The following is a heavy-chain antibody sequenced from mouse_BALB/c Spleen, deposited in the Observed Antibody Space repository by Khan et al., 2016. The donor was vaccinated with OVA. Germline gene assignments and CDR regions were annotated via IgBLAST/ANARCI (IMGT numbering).Heavy chain of an antibody. CDR2: INPSTGYA. CDR3: TRSSIPYCFAY. J-gene: IGHJ3*01. V-gene: IGHV1-4*01. Sequence: QVQLQQSGAELAKPGASVKMSCKASGYTFTTYRMHWVKQRHGKGLEWIGDINPSTGYAEYNQKFKGKATLTADKSSSTAYMQLSSLTSEDSAVYYCTRSSIPYCFAYWGQGTPLTVSA. CDR1: GYTFTTYR. D-gene: IGHD2-10*02.